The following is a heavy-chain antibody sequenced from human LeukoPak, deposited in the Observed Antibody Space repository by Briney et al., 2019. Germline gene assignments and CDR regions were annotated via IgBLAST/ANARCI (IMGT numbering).Heavy chain of an antibody. Sequence: PSETLSLTCTVSGGSISSYYWSWIRQPPGKGLEWIGYIYYSGSTNYNPSLKSRVTISVDTSKNQFSLKLSSVTAADTAVYYCAVNTGDSSGYFWDYWGQGTLVTVSS. CDR3: AVNTGDSSGYFWDY. J-gene: IGHJ4*02. CDR1: GGSISSYY. CDR2: IYYSGST. D-gene: IGHD3-22*01. V-gene: IGHV4-59*01.